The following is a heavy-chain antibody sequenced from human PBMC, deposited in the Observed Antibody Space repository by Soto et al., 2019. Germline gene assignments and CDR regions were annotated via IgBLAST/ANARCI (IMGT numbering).Heavy chain of an antibody. Sequence: QVQLEESGGGVVQPGRSLRLSCAASGFSFSSVGMHWVRQAPGKGLEWVTFISYDGSTKYYAHSVKGRFTISRDNSKNTLYLQMNSLRTEDTAVYYCATTLLALTDQLEYWGQGTLVTVSS. V-gene: IGHV3-30*03. CDR3: ATTLLALTDQLEY. CDR2: ISYDGSTK. CDR1: GFSFSSVG. D-gene: IGHD3-3*02. J-gene: IGHJ4*02.